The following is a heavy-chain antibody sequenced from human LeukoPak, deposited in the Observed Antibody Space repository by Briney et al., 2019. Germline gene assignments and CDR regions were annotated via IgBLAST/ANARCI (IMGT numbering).Heavy chain of an antibody. CDR1: EFTVSSNY. V-gene: IGHV3-66*01. D-gene: IGHD6-19*01. Sequence: GGSLRLSCAASEFTVSSNYMSWVRQAPGKGLEWVSILYSGGSTYYADSVKGRFTISRDNSKNTLYLQMNSLRAEDTAVYYCARSLAIAVAAIDYWGQGTLVTVSS. CDR2: LYSGGST. CDR3: ARSLAIAVAAIDY. J-gene: IGHJ4*02.